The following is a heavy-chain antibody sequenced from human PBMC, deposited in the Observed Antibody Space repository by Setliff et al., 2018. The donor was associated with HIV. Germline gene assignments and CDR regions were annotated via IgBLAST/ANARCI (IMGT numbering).Heavy chain of an antibody. Sequence: SETLSLTCTVSGDSISSDDYYWSWVRQPPGKGLEWIGYIYYSGTTYYSPSLKSRVTISLKTSKNQFFLTLTSVTAADTAVYFCARVPFGSGSYYFDFWGQGTLVTVSS. CDR2: IYYSGTT. CDR1: GDSISSDDYY. V-gene: IGHV4-30-4*08. J-gene: IGHJ4*02. D-gene: IGHD3-10*01. CDR3: ARVPFGSGSYYFDF.